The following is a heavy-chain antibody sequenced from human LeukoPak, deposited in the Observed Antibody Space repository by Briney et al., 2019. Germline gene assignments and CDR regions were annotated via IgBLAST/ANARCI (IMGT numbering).Heavy chain of an antibody. Sequence: PGGSLRLSCAGSGFTFRGSAMHWVRQASGKWLEWVGRIRTKANNYATAYAASISGRFTISRDDSKNMAYLHLNGLKTEDTALXXRVTFNWNYTSLPFDYWGHGTLVTVSS. V-gene: IGHV3-73*01. CDR1: GFTFRGSA. CDR3: VTFNWNYTSLPFDY. CDR2: IRTKANNYAT. D-gene: IGHD1-7*01. J-gene: IGHJ4*01.